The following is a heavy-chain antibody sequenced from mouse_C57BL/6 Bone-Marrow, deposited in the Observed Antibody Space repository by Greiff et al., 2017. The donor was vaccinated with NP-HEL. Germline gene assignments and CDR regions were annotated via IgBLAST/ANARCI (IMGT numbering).Heavy chain of an antibody. Sequence: EVMLVESGGDLVKPGGSLKLSCAASGFTFSSYGMSWVRQTPDKRLAWVAILSSGGSYTYYPACVKGRFTISRDNAKNTLYLQMSSMKSEDTSMYYCARQRAPAYWGQGTLVTVSA. CDR3: ARQRAPAY. CDR2: LSSGGSYT. V-gene: IGHV5-6*01. D-gene: IGHD3-3*01. CDR1: GFTFSSYG. J-gene: IGHJ3*01.